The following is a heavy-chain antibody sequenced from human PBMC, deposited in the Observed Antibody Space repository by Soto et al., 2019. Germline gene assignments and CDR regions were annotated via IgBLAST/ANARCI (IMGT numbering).Heavy chain of an antibody. D-gene: IGHD3-10*01. J-gene: IGHJ4*02. Sequence: LRLSCAVSWFSVSSTYMSWVRQAPGKGLEWVSVMYSGGSAYYADSVKGRFSISRENSKNTLSLQMNSLRAEDTAVYYCARVMMVRGVLFEYWGRGTLVTVPS. CDR2: MYSGGSA. CDR1: WFSVSSTY. CDR3: ARVMMVRGVLFEY. V-gene: IGHV3-53*01.